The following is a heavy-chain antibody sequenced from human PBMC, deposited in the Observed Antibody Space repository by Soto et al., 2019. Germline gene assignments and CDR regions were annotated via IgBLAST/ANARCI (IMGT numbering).Heavy chain of an antibody. J-gene: IGHJ3*02. CDR2: IYSSGST. D-gene: IGHD6-19*01. CDR3: AGGWTSDGFDI. Sequence: QVQLQESGPGLVKPSETLSLTCTVSGGFISNYFWSWIRQPPGKRLEWIDYIYSSGSTNYNPSLKRGTAIYAETPTDHFSQGLRSVSAADTDVYYGAGGWTSDGFDIRGQGTMVTVS. CDR1: GGFISNYF. V-gene: IGHV4-4*08.